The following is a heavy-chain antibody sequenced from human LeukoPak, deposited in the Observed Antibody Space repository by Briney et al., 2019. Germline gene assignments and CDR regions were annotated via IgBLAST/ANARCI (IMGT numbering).Heavy chain of an antibody. CDR2: IRYDGSTK. D-gene: IGHD2-15*01. CDR1: GFTFSSYD. Sequence: PGGSLRLSCAAYGFTFSSYDMHWVRQAPGKGLVWLAFIRYDGSTKYYADSVKGRFTIARDNSKNTLYLQMNSLRAEDTAVYYCAKQKGYCSGGSCHPFDYWGQGTLVTVSS. CDR3: AKQKGYCSGGSCHPFDY. V-gene: IGHV3-30*02. J-gene: IGHJ4*02.